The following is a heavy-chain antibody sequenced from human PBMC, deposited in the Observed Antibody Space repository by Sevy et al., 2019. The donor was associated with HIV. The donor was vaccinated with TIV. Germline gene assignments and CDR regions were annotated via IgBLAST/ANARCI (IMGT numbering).Heavy chain of an antibody. V-gene: IGHV3-33*01. CDR2: IWYDGSNK. CDR1: GFTFSSYG. Sequence: GGSLRLSCAASGFTFSSYGMHWVRQAPRKGLEWVAVIWYDGSNKYYADSVKGRFTISRDNSKNTLYLQMNSLRAEDTAVYYCAREVLGVVVPAAIFDYWGQGTLVTVSS. D-gene: IGHD2-2*01. J-gene: IGHJ4*02. CDR3: AREVLGVVVPAAIFDY.